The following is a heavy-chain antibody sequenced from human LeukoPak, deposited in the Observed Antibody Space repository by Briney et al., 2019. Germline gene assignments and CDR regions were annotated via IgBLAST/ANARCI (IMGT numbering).Heavy chain of an antibody. V-gene: IGHV3-21*01. D-gene: IGHD6-6*01. Sequence: GGSLRLSCAASGFSFSSHNMNWVRQAPGKGLEWVSSISSTNTYIDYADSLKGRFTISRDNANNSLFLQMDSLRAEDTAIYYCARGSTYSSSPFDYWGQGILVTVSS. CDR3: ARGSTYSSSPFDY. CDR1: GFSFSSHN. CDR2: ISSTNTYI. J-gene: IGHJ4*02.